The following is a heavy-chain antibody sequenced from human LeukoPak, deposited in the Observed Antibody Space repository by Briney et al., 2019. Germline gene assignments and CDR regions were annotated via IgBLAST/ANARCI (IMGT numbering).Heavy chain of an antibody. CDR1: RFTFSGSA. Sequence: GGSLRLSCAASRFTFSGSAMHWLRQASGKGLEWVGRIRSKANSYATAYAASVKGRFTISRDDSKNTAYLPMNSLKTEDTAVYYCTRSQVVTGSAFDYWGQGTLVTVSS. V-gene: IGHV3-73*01. CDR3: TRSQVVTGSAFDY. D-gene: IGHD4-23*01. CDR2: IRSKANSYAT. J-gene: IGHJ4*02.